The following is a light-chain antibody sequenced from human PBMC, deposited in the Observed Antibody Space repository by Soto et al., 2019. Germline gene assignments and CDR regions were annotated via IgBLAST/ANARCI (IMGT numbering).Light chain of an antibody. Sequence: DIVMTQSPLSLPVTPGEPASISCRSSQSLLHSNGYNYLDWYLQKPGKAPKLLIYDASTLESGVPSRFSGGGSGTEFTLTISSLQPDDFATYYCQHYIGYSTWTFGQGTKVEIK. CDR2: DAS. CDR3: QHYIGYSTWT. J-gene: IGKJ1*01. CDR1: QSLLHSNGYNY. V-gene: IGKV2-28*01.